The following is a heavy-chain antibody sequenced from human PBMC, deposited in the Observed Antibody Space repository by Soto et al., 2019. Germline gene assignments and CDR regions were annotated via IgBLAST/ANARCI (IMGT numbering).Heavy chain of an antibody. Sequence: GGSLRLSCAASGFTFSSYAMHWVRQAPGKGLERVAVISYDGSNKYYADSVKGRFTITRDNSKNTLYLQMNSLRAEDTAVYYCARDAYCSSTSCYGYYYYGMDVWGQGTTVTVSS. V-gene: IGHV3-30-3*01. CDR3: ARDAYCSSTSCYGYYYYGMDV. CDR1: GFTFSSYA. CDR2: ISYDGSNK. D-gene: IGHD2-2*01. J-gene: IGHJ6*02.